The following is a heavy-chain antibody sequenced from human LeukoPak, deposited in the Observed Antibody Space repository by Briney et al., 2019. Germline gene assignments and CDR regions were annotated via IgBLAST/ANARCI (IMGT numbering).Heavy chain of an antibody. Sequence: GGSLRLSCAASGFTFSSYAMSWVRQAPGKGLEWVSAISGSGGSTYYADSVKGRFTISRDNSKNTLYLQMNSLRAEDSAIYYCATYRQVLLPFESWGQGTLVTVSS. CDR1: GFTFSSYA. CDR2: ISGSGGST. V-gene: IGHV3-23*01. CDR3: ATYRQVLLPFES. D-gene: IGHD5-18*01. J-gene: IGHJ4*02.